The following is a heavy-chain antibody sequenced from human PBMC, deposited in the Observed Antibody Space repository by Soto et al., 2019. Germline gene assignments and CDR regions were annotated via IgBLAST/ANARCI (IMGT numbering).Heavy chain of an antibody. Sequence: GGSLRLSCAASGFTFRNYPMNWVRQAPDKGLQWVAVISYDGSNRDYADSVRGRFTISRDNSKNTLYLQINSLRPEDTAVYYCALLLGGSYAFEIWGQGTMVTVSS. D-gene: IGHD2-15*01. V-gene: IGHV3-30-3*01. CDR1: GFTFRNYP. CDR2: ISYDGSNR. J-gene: IGHJ3*02. CDR3: ALLLGGSYAFEI.